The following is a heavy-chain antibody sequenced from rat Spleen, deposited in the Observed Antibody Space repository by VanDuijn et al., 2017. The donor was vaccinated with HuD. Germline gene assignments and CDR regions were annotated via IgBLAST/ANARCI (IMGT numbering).Heavy chain of an antibody. J-gene: IGHJ4*01. CDR3: ARSFSYVMDA. CDR2: INNAGST. V-gene: IGHV3-3*01. CDR1: GYSIRSSYS. Sequence: VQLQESGPGLVKPSQSLSLTCSVTGYSIRSSYSWNWIRKFPGNKLEWMGYINNAGSTNYNPSLKSRISVTRDTSKNQFFLQVNSVITEDTATYYCARSFSYVMDAWGLGTSVTVSS.